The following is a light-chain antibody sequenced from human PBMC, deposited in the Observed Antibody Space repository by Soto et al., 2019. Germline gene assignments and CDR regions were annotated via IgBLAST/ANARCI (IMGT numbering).Light chain of an antibody. CDR3: QQYAGSRST. V-gene: IGKV3-11*01. CDR2: DAS. Sequence: EIVLTQSPATLSLSPGERATLSCRASQSVSSYLAWYQQKPGQAPRLLIYDASNRATGIPARFSGSGSGTDFTLTISSLEPEDCAVYYCQQYAGSRSTFGGGTKVDIK. J-gene: IGKJ4*01. CDR1: QSVSSY.